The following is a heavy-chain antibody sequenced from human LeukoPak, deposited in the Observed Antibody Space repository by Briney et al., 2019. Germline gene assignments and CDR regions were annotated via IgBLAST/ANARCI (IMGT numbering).Heavy chain of an antibody. D-gene: IGHD3-22*01. Sequence: PGGSLRLSCAASGFTFSSYGMHWVRQAPGKGLEWVAVISYDGSNKYYVDSVKGRFTISRDNSKNTLHLQMNSPRAEDTATYYCAKLNSDSSTYPYWGQGTLVTVSS. CDR2: ISYDGSNK. CDR3: AKLNSDSSTYPY. V-gene: IGHV3-30*18. J-gene: IGHJ4*02. CDR1: GFTFSSYG.